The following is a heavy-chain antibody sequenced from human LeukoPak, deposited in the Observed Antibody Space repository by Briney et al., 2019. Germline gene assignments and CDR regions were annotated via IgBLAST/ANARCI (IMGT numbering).Heavy chain of an antibody. Sequence: KPGGSLRLSCAASGFTFSSCSMNWVRQAPGKGLEWVSSISSSSSYIYYADSVEGRFTISRDNAKNSLYLQMNSLRAEDTAVYYCARDIAVAGSDYWGQGTLVTVSS. CDR3: ARDIAVAGSDY. CDR2: ISSSSSYI. J-gene: IGHJ4*02. CDR1: GFTFSSCS. D-gene: IGHD6-19*01. V-gene: IGHV3-21*01.